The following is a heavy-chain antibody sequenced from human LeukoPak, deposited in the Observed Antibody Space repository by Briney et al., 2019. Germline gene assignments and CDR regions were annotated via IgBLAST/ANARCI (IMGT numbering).Heavy chain of an antibody. V-gene: IGHV3-23*01. D-gene: IGHD3-22*01. J-gene: IGHJ4*02. Sequence: GGSLRLSCAASGFTFSSYTMSWVRQAPGKGLEWVSAISGSGGSTYYADSVKGRFTISRDNSKNTLYLQMNGLRAEDTAVYYCATRSGYYQPFDYWGQGTLVTVSS. CDR2: ISGSGGST. CDR1: GFTFSSYT. CDR3: ATRSGYYQPFDY.